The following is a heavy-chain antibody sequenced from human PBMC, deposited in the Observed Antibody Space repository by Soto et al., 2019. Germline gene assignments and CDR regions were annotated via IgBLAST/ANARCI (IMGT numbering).Heavy chain of an antibody. J-gene: IGHJ4*02. CDR3: AREGYCSGGSCSD. V-gene: IGHV1-69*13. Sequence: GPPVKVSCKASGGTFSSYAISWVRQAPGQGLEWMGGIIPIFGTANYAQKFQGRVTITADESTSTAYMELSSLRSEDTAVYYCAREGYCSGGSCSDWGQGTLVTVSS. CDR2: IIPIFGTA. CDR1: GGTFSSYA. D-gene: IGHD2-15*01.